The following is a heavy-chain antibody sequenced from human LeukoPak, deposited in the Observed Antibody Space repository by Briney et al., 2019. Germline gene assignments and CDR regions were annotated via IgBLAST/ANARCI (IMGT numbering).Heavy chain of an antibody. J-gene: IGHJ3*02. CDR2: ISSSGSTI. D-gene: IGHD4/OR15-4a*01. V-gene: IGHV3-11*01. Sequence: GGSLRLSCAASGFTFSDYYMSWIRQAPGKGLEWVSYISSSGSTIYYADSVKGRFTISRDNAKNSLYLQMNSLRAEDTALYYCAKDLGVGLNAFDIWGQGTMVTVSS. CDR1: GFTFSDYY. CDR3: AKDLGVGLNAFDI.